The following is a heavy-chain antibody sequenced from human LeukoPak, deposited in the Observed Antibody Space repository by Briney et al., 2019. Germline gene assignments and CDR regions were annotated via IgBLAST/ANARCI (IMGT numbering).Heavy chain of an antibody. Sequence: PGGTLRLSCAASGFTFSSYGMSWVRQAPGEGLEWVSAISGSGGSTYYADSVKGRFTISRDNSKNTLYVQMNSLRAEDTAVYFCARGYDSNLDYYYYMDVWGKGTTVTVSS. J-gene: IGHJ6*03. CDR2: ISGSGGST. CDR3: ARGYDSNLDYYYYMDV. D-gene: IGHD3-16*01. CDR1: GFTFSSYG. V-gene: IGHV3-23*01.